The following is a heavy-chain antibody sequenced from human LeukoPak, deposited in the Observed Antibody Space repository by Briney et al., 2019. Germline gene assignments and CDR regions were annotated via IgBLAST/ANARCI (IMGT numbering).Heavy chain of an antibody. CDR1: GLTFSSCS. D-gene: IGHD6-13*01. CDR2: ISSSSSYI. V-gene: IGHV3-21*01. Sequence: GGSLRLSCAASGLTFSSCSMNWVRQAPGKGLEWVSSISSSSSYIYYADSVKGRLTISRDNAKNSLYLQMNSLRAEDTAVYYCARDSRYSSSRFDAFDIWGQGTMVTVSS. J-gene: IGHJ3*02. CDR3: ARDSRYSSSRFDAFDI.